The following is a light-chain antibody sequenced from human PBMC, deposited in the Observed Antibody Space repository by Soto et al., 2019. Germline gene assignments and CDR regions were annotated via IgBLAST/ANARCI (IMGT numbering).Light chain of an antibody. CDR1: ISNIGGNT. V-gene: IGLV1-44*01. CDR2: RDD. Sequence: QSVLTQPPSASGTPGQRVTISCSGSISNIGGNTVNWYQQVPGTAPKLLIYRDDQRPSGVPDRFSGSKSATSASLAISGLQSEDEADYYCAAWDDSLSGWVFGGGTKLTVL. CDR3: AAWDDSLSGWV. J-gene: IGLJ3*02.